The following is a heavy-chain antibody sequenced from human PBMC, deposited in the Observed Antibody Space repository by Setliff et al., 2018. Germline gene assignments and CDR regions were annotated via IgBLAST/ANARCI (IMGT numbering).Heavy chain of an antibody. Sequence: LRLSCAASGFTFSTHSMNWVRQAPGQGLEWVSSISRSSTYIYYADSMKGRFTISRDNAKNSLYLQMNSLRAEDTAVYYCASAGHSGSWFPFDAFHIWGQGTMVTVSS. V-gene: IGHV3-21*01. CDR1: GFTFSTHS. CDR3: ASAGHSGSWFPFDAFHI. CDR2: ISRSSTYI. J-gene: IGHJ3*02. D-gene: IGHD6-13*01.